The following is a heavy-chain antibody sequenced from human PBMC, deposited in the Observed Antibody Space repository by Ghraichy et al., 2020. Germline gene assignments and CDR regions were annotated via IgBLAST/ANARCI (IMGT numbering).Heavy chain of an antibody. CDR1: GGSFSGYY. V-gene: IGHV4-34*01. CDR3: ARVQDYYDSSGPYKGYFDY. D-gene: IGHD3-22*01. CDR2: INHSGST. Sequence: TLSLTCAVYGGSFSGYYWSWIRQPPGKGLEWIGEINHSGSTNYNPSLKSRVTISVDTSKNQFSLKLSSVTAADTAVYYCARVQDYYDSSGPYKGYFDYWGQGTLVTVSS. J-gene: IGHJ4*02.